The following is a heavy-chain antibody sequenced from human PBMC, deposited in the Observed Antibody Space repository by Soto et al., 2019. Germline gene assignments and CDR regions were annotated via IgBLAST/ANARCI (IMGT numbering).Heavy chain of an antibody. V-gene: IGHV1-8*01. CDR3: AKKHSSSWRFDY. CDR1: GYTFTSYD. J-gene: IGHJ4*02. D-gene: IGHD6-13*01. CDR2: MNPNSGNT. Sequence: ASVKVSCKASGYTFTSYDINWVRQATGQGLERMGWMNPNSGNTGYAQKFQGRVTMTRNNSISKAYKELSSLKSEDTAVNKCAKKHSSSWRFDYWGQGTLVTVSS.